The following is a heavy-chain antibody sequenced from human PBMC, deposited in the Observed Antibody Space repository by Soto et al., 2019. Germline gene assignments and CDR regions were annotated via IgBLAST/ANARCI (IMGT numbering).Heavy chain of an antibody. CDR2: VVVATGNT. V-gene: IGHV1-58*01. D-gene: IGHD3-3*01. J-gene: IGHJ5*02. CDR1: GFSNLIFA. Sequence: SPVKVSCKASGFSNLIFAVQWVRQTRGQRLEWIGSVVVATGNTVYSPKFQDRATITGDMSTNIAYMYLGSLTSEDTAIYYCAATDFPSPGGGPWGQGTLVTVSS. CDR3: AATDFPSPGGGP.